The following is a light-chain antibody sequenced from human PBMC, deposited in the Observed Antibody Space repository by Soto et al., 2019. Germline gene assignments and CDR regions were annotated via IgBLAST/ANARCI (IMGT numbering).Light chain of an antibody. CDR2: DVS. V-gene: IGLV2-14*01. J-gene: IGLJ1*01. Sequence: SVLTQPASVSGSPGQSITISCTGTSSEVGGYNYVSWYQQHPGKAPKLMIYDVSNRPSGVSNRFSGSKSGNTASLTISGLQAEDEADYYCSSYTSSSTGYVFGTGTKVTVL. CDR3: SSYTSSSTGYV. CDR1: SSEVGGYNY.